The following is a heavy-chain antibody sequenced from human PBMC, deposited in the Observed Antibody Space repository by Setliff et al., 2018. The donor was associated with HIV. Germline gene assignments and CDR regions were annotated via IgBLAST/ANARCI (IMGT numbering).Heavy chain of an antibody. Sequence: GGSLRLSCAASGFTFSSYAMSWVRQAPGKGLEGVSTISDGVERTYYADSVKGRFSISRDDSKNTLYLQMNSLRTEDTAVYFCAKDLYSSRWSPLDYWGQGTLVTVSS. CDR2: ISDGVERT. V-gene: IGHV3-23*01. J-gene: IGHJ4*02. D-gene: IGHD6-13*01. CDR1: GFTFSSYA. CDR3: AKDLYSSRWSPLDY.